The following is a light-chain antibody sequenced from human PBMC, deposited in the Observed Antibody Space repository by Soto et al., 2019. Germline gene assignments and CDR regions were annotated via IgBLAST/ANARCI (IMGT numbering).Light chain of an antibody. CDR2: AAS. Sequence: DIQMTQSPSSLSASVGDRVTITCRASQSISSYLNWYQQKPGKAPKLLIYAASSLQSGVPSRFSGSGSGTDFTLTISSLQPEHFATYYCQQSYSNTFGPGTKVDIK. CDR3: QQSYSNT. CDR1: QSISSY. J-gene: IGKJ3*01. V-gene: IGKV1-39*01.